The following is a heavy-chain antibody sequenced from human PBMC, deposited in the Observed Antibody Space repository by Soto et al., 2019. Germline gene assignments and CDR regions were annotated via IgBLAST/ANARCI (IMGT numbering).Heavy chain of an antibody. J-gene: IGHJ4*02. CDR1: GGSISSYY. CDR2: IYYSGST. D-gene: IGHD1-20*01. V-gene: IGHV4-59*01. Sequence: SETLSLTCTVSGGSISSYYWSWIRQPPGKGLEWIGYIYYSGSTNYNPSLKSRVTISVDTSKNQFSLKLSSVTAADTAVYYCARVAQYNWNAGPPRPLFDYWGQGTLVTVSS. CDR3: ARVAQYNWNAGPPRPLFDY.